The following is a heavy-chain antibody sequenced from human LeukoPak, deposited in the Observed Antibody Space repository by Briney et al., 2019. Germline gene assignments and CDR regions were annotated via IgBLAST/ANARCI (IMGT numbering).Heavy chain of an antibody. Sequence: PSKTLSLTCSVSGYSISSGYYWGWIRQPPGKGLEWIGSVFHSGITYYKPSLKSRVTILVDTSKNQFSLRLTSVTAADTAVYYCARGGVRGIKYIDGSFDYWGQGTLVTVSS. V-gene: IGHV4-38-2*02. D-gene: IGHD3-10*01. CDR2: VFHSGIT. CDR3: ARGGVRGIKYIDGSFDY. CDR1: GYSISSGYY. J-gene: IGHJ4*02.